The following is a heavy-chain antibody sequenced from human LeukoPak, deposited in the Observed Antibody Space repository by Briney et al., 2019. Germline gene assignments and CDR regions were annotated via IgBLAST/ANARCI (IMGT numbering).Heavy chain of an antibody. CDR3: ARDGHTVTSGGDYYYMDV. CDR2: IYYSGNT. J-gene: IGHJ6*03. V-gene: IGHV4-39*07. Sequence: SETLSLTCSVSGGSISSSAYYWGWIRQPPGQGLEWIGSIYYSGNTYYNPSLKSPVTISLDTSKNQFSLKLSSVTAEDTAVYYCARDGHTVTSGGDYYYMDVWGKGTTVTVSS. CDR1: GGSISSSAYY. D-gene: IGHD4-17*01.